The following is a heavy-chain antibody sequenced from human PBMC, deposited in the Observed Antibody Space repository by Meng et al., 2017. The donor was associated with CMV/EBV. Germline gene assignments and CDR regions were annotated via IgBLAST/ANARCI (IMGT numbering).Heavy chain of an antibody. CDR3: ARDYSGIAARPGFDP. V-gene: IGHV1-69*12. CDR1: GCTFSSYA. Sequence: QVPLVPHGAEVKEPGSPVKVSCKASGCTFSSYAISWVRQAPGQGLEWIGGIIPIFGTANYAQKFQGRVTITADESTSTAYMELSSLRSEDTAVYYCARDYSGIAARPGFDPWGQGTLVTVSS. J-gene: IGHJ5*02. CDR2: IIPIFGTA. D-gene: IGHD6-6*01.